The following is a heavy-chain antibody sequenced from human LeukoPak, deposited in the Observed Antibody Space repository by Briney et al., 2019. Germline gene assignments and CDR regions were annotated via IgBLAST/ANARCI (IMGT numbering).Heavy chain of an antibody. V-gene: IGHV4-4*07. D-gene: IGHD2-15*01. CDR2: MYTSGST. Sequence: PSETLSLTCTVSGGSIGNYYWSWIRQPAGQGLEYIGRMYTSGSTNYNPSLKRRVTTSVDTSKNQFSLKLSSVTAADTAVYYCARGYCSGGSCYSYYYYNYMDVWGKGTTVTVSS. CDR1: GGSIGNYY. J-gene: IGHJ6*03. CDR3: ARGYCSGGSCYSYYYYNYMDV.